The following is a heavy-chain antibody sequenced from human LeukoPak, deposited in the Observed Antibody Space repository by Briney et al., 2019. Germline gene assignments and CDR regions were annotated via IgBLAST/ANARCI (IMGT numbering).Heavy chain of an antibody. CDR3: ARDLAAYYYYYYMDV. J-gene: IGHJ6*03. V-gene: IGHV1-2*02. Sequence: GASVKVSCKASGYTFTSYGISWVRQAPGQGLEWMGWINPNSGGTNYAQKFQGRVTMTRDTSISTAYMELSRLRSDDTAVYYCARDLAAYYYYYYMDVWGKGTTVTVSS. D-gene: IGHD6-25*01. CDR2: INPNSGGT. CDR1: GYTFTSYG.